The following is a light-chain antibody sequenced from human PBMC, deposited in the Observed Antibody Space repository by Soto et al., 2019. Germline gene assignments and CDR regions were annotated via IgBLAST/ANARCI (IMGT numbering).Light chain of an antibody. CDR3: QHSYGTPRT. CDR1: QSISTY. Sequence: DIQMTQSPSSLSASVGDRVTITCRASQSISTYLNWYQHKPGKAPKVLIYAVSSLQSGVPSRFSGSGSGTDFTLTITSLQPEDSAIYYCQHSYGTPRTFGQGTKVEIK. CDR2: AVS. V-gene: IGKV1-39*01. J-gene: IGKJ1*01.